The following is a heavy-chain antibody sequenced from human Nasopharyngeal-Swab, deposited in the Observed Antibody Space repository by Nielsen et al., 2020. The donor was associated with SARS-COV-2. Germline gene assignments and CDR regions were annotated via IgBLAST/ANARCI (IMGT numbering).Heavy chain of an antibody. D-gene: IGHD3-3*01. Sequence: GESLKISCAASGFTFNNYNFNWVRQAPGKGLEWVSSISSSSSYIYYADSVKGRFTISRDNAKNSLYLQMNSLRAEDTAVYYCARDGLDYDFWSAYFMDVWGRGATVIVSS. V-gene: IGHV3-21*01. CDR2: ISSSSSYI. CDR1: GFTFNNYN. CDR3: ARDGLDYDFWSAYFMDV. J-gene: IGHJ6*02.